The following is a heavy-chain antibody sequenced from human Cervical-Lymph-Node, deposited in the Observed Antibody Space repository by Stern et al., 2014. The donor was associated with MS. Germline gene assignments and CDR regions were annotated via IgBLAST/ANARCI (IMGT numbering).Heavy chain of an antibody. J-gene: IGHJ6*02. CDR2: LIPIFAPT. Sequence: VQLVESGAEVKKPGSSVKVSCKASGGTFSNSAFSWVRQAPGQGLELMGGLIPIFAPTHYAQDFQDRVTITADESTSTAYMELSSLRSEDTAVYSCAVHSGTLYTHYYYGMDVWGQGTTVTISS. CDR3: AVHSGTLYTHYYYGMDV. CDR1: GGTFSNSA. V-gene: IGHV1-69*01. D-gene: IGHD2-8*01.